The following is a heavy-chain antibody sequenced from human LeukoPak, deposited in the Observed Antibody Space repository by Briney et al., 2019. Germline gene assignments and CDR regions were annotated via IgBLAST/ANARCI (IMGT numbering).Heavy chain of an antibody. V-gene: IGHV3-48*02. CDR2: ISRSSRTT. J-gene: IGHJ5*02. CDR3: ARDYDILTGYSRFDP. CDR1: GFTFSSYS. D-gene: IGHD3-9*01. Sequence: GGSLRLSCAASGFTFSSYSMNWVRQAPGKGLEWVSYISRSSRTTYYADPVKGRFTISRDNAKNSLYLQMNSLRDEDTAVYYCARDYDILTGYSRFDPWGQGTCSPSPQ.